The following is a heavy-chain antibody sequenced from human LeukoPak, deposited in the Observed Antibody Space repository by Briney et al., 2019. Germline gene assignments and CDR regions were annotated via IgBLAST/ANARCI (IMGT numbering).Heavy chain of an antibody. CDR1: GGSISSSSYY. V-gene: IGHV4-39*01. D-gene: IGHD3-22*01. J-gene: IGHJ3*02. Sequence: TSETLSLTCTVSGGSISSSSYYRGWIRQPPGKGLEWIGSIYYSGSTYYNPSLKSRVTISVDTSKNQFSLKLSSVTAADTAVYYCARSELYYDSSGYRFDGAFDIWGQGTMVTVSS. CDR3: ARSELYYDSSGYRFDGAFDI. CDR2: IYYSGST.